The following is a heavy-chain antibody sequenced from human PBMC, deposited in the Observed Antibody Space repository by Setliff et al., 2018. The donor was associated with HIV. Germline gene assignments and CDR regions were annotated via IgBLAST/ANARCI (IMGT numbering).Heavy chain of an antibody. V-gene: IGHV1-69*10. CDR3: ARGPLYGYDRGYFDY. CDR1: GGTFSRYT. Sequence: SVKVSCKASGGTFSRYTIAWVRQAPGQGLDWVGGLIPIARIPNYAQKFQDRVTITADESTSTVYMEISSLTSEDTALYYCARGPLYGYDRGYFDYWGQGTLVTVSS. J-gene: IGHJ4*02. D-gene: IGHD5-12*01. CDR2: LIPIARIP.